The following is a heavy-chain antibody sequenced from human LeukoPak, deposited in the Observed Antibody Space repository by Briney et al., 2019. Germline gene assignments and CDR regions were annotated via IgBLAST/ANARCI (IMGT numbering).Heavy chain of an antibody. CDR2: ISGSGGST. D-gene: IGHD3-10*01. CDR3: ARGGSRAPYYSYYMDV. V-gene: IGHV3-23*01. J-gene: IGHJ6*03. Sequence: GGSLRLSCAASGFTFSSYAMSWVRQAPGKGLEWVSGISGSGGSTYYADSVKGRFTISRDSSKNTLYLQMNSLRAEDTAIYYCARGGSRAPYYSYYMDVWGKGTTVTVSS. CDR1: GFTFSSYA.